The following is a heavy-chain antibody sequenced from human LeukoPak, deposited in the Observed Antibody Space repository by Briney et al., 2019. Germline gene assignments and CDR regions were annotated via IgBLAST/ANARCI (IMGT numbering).Heavy chain of an antibody. V-gene: IGHV3-66*01. Sequence: GESLRLSCAASGFTVSSNYMSWVRQAPGKGLEWVSVIYSGGSTYYADSVKGRFTISRDNSKNTLYLQMNSLRAEDTAVYYCATSLSPDSGSYYSVDYWGQGTLVTVSS. CDR3: ATSLSPDSGSYYSVDY. J-gene: IGHJ4*02. CDR2: IYSGGST. CDR1: GFTVSSNY. D-gene: IGHD1-26*01.